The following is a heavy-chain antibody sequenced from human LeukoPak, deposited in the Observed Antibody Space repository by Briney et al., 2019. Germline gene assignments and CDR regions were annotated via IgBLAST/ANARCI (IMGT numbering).Heavy chain of an antibody. Sequence: GASVKVSCKASGYIFTGYYMHWVRQAPGQGLEWMGWINPNSGGTNYAHKFQGRVTMTRDTSISTAYMELSRLRSDDTAVYYCARDRPPQLVRPFDYWGQGTLVTVYS. D-gene: IGHD6-13*01. V-gene: IGHV1-2*07. CDR2: INPNSGGT. J-gene: IGHJ4*02. CDR3: ARDRPPQLVRPFDY. CDR1: GYIFTGYY.